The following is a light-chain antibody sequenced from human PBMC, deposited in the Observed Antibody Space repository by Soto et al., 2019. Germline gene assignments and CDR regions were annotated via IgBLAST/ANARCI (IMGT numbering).Light chain of an antibody. J-gene: IGKJ5*01. V-gene: IGKV1-9*01. CDR2: AAS. CDR3: QQLNSYPLIT. Sequence: IQLTQSPSSLSASVGDRVTITCRASQGISSYLAWYQQKPGKVPKLLIYAASTLQSGVPSRFSGSGSGTDFTLTISSLQPEDFATYYCQQLNSYPLITFGQGTRLEIK. CDR1: QGISSY.